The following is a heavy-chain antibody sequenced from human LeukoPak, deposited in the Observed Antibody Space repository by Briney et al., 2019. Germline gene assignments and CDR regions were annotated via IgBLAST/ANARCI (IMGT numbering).Heavy chain of an antibody. CDR2: IYYSGST. CDR1: GGSISSYY. CDR3: ARVAAARAYDY. Sequence: SETLSLTCTVSGGSISSYYWSWIRQPPGKGLEWIGYIYYSGSTNYNPSLKSRVTISVDTSKNQFSLKLSSVTAADTAVYYCARVAAARAYDYWGQGTPVTVSS. V-gene: IGHV4-59*08. J-gene: IGHJ4*02. D-gene: IGHD6-6*01.